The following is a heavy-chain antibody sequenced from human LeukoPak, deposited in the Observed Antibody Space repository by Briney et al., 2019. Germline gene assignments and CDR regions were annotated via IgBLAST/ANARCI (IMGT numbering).Heavy chain of an antibody. CDR1: GGSFSGYY. Sequence: SETLSLTCAVYGGSFSGYYWSWIRQPPGKGLEWIGEINHSGSTNNNPSLKSRVTISVDTSKNQFSLRLSSVTAADTAVYYCARVGYYPDYYMDVWGIGTTVTVSS. CDR2: INHSGST. V-gene: IGHV4-34*01. J-gene: IGHJ6*03. CDR3: ARVGYYPDYYMDV. D-gene: IGHD2-21*01.